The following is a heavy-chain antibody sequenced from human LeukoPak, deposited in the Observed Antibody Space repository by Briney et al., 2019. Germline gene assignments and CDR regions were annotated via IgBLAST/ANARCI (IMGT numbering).Heavy chain of an antibody. CDR2: MNPNSGNT. CDR1: GYTFTSYD. J-gene: IGHJ3*02. D-gene: IGHD3-22*01. Sequence: ASVKVSCKASGYTFTSYDINWVRQATGQGLEWVGWMNPNSGNTGYAQKFQGRVTMTRDTSISTAYVELSRLRSDDTAVYYCARDRTHSSGCYPQGSDIWGQGTMVTVSS. V-gene: IGHV1-8*01. CDR3: ARDRTHSSGCYPQGSDI.